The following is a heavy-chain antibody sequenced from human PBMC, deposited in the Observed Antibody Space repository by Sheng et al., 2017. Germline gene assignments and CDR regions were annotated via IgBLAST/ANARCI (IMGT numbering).Heavy chain of an antibody. V-gene: IGHV4-39*07. CDR2: IYYSGST. Sequence: QLQLQESGPGLVKPSETLSLTCTVSGDSITRSSYYWGCIRQPPGKGLEWIGGIYYSGSTYYNPSLKSRVTISTDTSKNQFSLKLSSVTAADTAVYYCARGRVTTYGDYWGRGNPSVTVSS. CDR1: GDSITRSSYY. CDR3: ARGRVTTYGDY. J-gene: IGHJ4*02. D-gene: IGHD4-17*01.